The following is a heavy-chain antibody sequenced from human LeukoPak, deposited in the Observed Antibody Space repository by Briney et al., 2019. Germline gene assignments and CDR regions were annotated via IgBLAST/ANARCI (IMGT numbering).Heavy chain of an antibody. J-gene: IGHJ3*02. Sequence: PGGSLRLSCAASGFTFSSYGMHWVRQAPGKGLEWVAVISYDGSNKYYADSVKGRFTISRDNSKNTLYLQMNSLRAEDTAVYYCARANYYDSSGYYSAFDIWGQGTMVTVSS. D-gene: IGHD3-22*01. CDR1: GFTFSSYG. CDR2: ISYDGSNK. CDR3: ARANYYDSSGYYSAFDI. V-gene: IGHV3-30*03.